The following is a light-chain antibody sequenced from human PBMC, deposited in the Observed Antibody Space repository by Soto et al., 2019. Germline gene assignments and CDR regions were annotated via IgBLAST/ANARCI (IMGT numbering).Light chain of an antibody. CDR3: QSYATGLSVLYV. CDR2: GNN. J-gene: IGLJ1*01. Sequence: QSVLTQPPSVSGAPGQRVTISCTGGSSNIGAGYDVHWYQQLPGTAPKLLIYGNNNRPSGVPDRFSGSKSGTSASLAVTGLQAEDEADYYCQSYATGLSVLYVFGTGTKVTVL. CDR1: SSNIGAGYD. V-gene: IGLV1-40*01.